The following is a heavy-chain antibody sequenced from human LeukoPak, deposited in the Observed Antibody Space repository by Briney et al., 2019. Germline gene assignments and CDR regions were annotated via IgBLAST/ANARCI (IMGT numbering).Heavy chain of an antibody. V-gene: IGHV3-7*01. CDR2: IKQGGSEK. CDR1: GFTFSNYW. CDR3: ARVIRTAMVYFDC. J-gene: IGHJ4*02. D-gene: IGHD5-18*01. Sequence: TGGSLRLSCAASGFTFSNYWMSWVRQAPGKGLEWVANIKQGGSEKYYVDSVKGRFAISRDNAKNSLYLQMSSLRAEDTAVYYCARVIRTAMVYFDCWGQGTLVTVSS.